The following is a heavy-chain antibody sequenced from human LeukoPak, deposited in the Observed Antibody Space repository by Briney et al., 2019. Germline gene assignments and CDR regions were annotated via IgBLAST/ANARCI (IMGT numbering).Heavy chain of an antibody. V-gene: IGHV3-43*02. CDR2: IGGDGDNT. CDR1: GFAFNKYA. Sequence: TGGSLRLSCAASGFAFNKYAMHGVRQAPGKGLEWVSLIGGDGDNTFYADSVKGRFTISRDNSKNSLYLQMNSLRTEDTALYYCAKSGKQWLVIDYWGQGTLVTVSS. CDR3: AKSGKQWLVIDY. J-gene: IGHJ4*02. D-gene: IGHD6-19*01.